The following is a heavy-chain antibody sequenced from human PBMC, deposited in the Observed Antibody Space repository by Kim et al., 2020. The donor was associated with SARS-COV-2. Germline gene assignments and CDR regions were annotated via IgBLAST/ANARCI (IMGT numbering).Heavy chain of an antibody. Sequence: GGSLRLSCAASGFTFSSYSMNWVRQAPGKGLEWVSSISSSSSYIYYPDSVKGRFTISRDNAKNSLYLQMNSLRAEDTAVYYCARGKAAAGTGLFDPWGQG. D-gene: IGHD6-13*01. CDR1: GFTFSSYS. CDR2: ISSSSSYI. CDR3: ARGKAAAGTGLFDP. J-gene: IGHJ5*02. V-gene: IGHV3-21*01.